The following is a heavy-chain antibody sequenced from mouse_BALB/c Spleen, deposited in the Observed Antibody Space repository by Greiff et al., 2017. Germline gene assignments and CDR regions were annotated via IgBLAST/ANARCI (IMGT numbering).Heavy chain of an antibody. CDR3: ARGNYGNYVGFAY. D-gene: IGHD2-1*01. V-gene: IGHV14-1*02. J-gene: IGHJ3*01. CDR1: GFNIKDYY. CDR2: IDPENGNT. Sequence: EVQLQQSGAELVRPGALVKLSCKASGFNIKDYYMHWVKQRPEQGLEWIGWIDPENGNTIYDPKFQGKASITADTSSNTAYLQLSSLTSEDTAVYYCARGNYGNYVGFAYWGQGTLVTVSA.